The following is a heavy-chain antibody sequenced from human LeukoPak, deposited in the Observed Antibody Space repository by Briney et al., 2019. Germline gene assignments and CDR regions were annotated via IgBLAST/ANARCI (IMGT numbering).Heavy chain of an antibody. CDR3: AKGCSSFDY. CDR2: ISSSGSTI. Sequence: GGSLRLSCAASGFTFSSYEMNWVRQAPGKGLEWVSYISSSGSTIYYADSVKGRFTISRDNSKNTLYLQMNSLRAEDTAVYYCAKGCSSFDYWGQGTLVTVSS. V-gene: IGHV3-48*03. D-gene: IGHD6-6*01. J-gene: IGHJ4*02. CDR1: GFTFSSYE.